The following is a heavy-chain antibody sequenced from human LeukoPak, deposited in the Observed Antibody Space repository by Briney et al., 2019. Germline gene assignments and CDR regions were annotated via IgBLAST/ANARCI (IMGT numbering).Heavy chain of an antibody. V-gene: IGHV3-23*01. Sequence: PGGSLRLSCAASGFTFSSYAMNWVRQAPGKGLEWVSEISVSGNNRHYADSVKGRFTISRDQSKNTVYLEMNSLRVEDTALYYCAKGGPFVSGRYRYFDLWGRGTLVTVSS. CDR3: AKGGPFVSGRYRYFDL. CDR1: GFTFSSYA. CDR2: ISVSGNNR. J-gene: IGHJ2*01. D-gene: IGHD3-16*01.